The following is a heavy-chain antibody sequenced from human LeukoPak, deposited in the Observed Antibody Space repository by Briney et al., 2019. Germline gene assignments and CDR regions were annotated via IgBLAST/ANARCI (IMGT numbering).Heavy chain of an antibody. CDR3: ASERITMIRGVFKYYYDMDV. J-gene: IGHJ6*02. D-gene: IGHD3-10*01. CDR1: GGSISSDNYY. CDR2: IYYSGST. V-gene: IGHV4-30-4*01. Sequence: PSQTLSLTCTVSGGSISSDNYYWSWIRQPPGKCLEWIGYIYYSGSTYYNTSLKSRVTISVETSKNQFSLRLSSVTAADTAVYYCASERITMIRGVFKYYYDMDVWGQGTTVTVSS.